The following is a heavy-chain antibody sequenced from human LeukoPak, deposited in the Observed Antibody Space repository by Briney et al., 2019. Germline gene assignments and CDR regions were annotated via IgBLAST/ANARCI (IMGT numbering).Heavy chain of an antibody. V-gene: IGHV1-18*01. D-gene: IGHD4-17*01. CDR2: ISAYNGNT. J-gene: IGHJ4*02. CDR1: GYTFTSYG. Sequence: ASVKVSCKASGYTFTSYGISWVRQAPGQGLEWMGWISAYNGNTNYAQKLQGRVTMTTDTSTSTAYMELRCLRSDDTAVYYCARNYDYGDLLHFDYWGQGTLVTVSS. CDR3: ARNYDYGDLLHFDY.